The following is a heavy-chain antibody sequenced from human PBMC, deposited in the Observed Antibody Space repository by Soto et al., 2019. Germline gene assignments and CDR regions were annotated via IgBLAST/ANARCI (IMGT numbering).Heavy chain of an antibody. CDR1: GDSMNTYH. J-gene: IGHJ5*02. D-gene: IGHD6-13*01. CDR3: ARDQGVAAAGITWFDP. V-gene: IGHV4-4*07. Sequence: WETLSLACTVSGDSMNTYHWSWIRQPAGKGLEWIGHVHSSGSTNYNPSLKSRVTMSVDTSKNQFSLRLMSVTAADTAVYYCARDQGVAAAGITWFDPWGQGSRVTVSS. CDR2: VHSSGST.